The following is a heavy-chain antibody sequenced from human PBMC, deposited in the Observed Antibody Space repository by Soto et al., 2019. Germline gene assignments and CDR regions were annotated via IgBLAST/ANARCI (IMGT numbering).Heavy chain of an antibody. J-gene: IGHJ4*02. CDR1: GYSLTSYY. D-gene: IGHD2-21*01. V-gene: IGHV1-46*01. CDR2: TNPSDGST. CDR3: ARSYVTSRPIDF. Sequence: GALVKVSCKASGYSLTSYYMHWVRQAPGQGLEWMGITNPSDGSTNYAQKFQGRLTMTSDTSTSTVYMEMSSLRSEDTAMYYCARSYVTSRPIDFWGQGTLVTVSS.